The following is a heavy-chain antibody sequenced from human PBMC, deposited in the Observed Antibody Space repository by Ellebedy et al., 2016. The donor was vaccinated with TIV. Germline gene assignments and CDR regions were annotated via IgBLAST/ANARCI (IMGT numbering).Heavy chain of an antibody. CDR1: GYTFSSYG. V-gene: IGHV1-18*01. J-gene: IGHJ4*02. CDR3: ARGSSGWMAIDY. CDR2: ISAYNGNT. Sequence: AASVKVSCKASGYTFSSYGMSWVRQTPGQGLEWMGWISAYNGNTNYAQKLQGRVTMTTDTSTSTAYMELRSLRSDDTAVYYCARGSSGWMAIDYWGQGTLVTVSS. D-gene: IGHD6-19*01.